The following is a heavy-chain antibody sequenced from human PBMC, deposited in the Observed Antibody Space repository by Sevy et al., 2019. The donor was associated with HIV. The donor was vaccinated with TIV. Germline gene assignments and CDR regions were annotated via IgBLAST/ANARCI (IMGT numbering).Heavy chain of an antibody. Sequence: GGSLRLSCAASGFTFSSYAMSWVRQAPGKGLEWVSAISGSGGSTYYADSVKGRFTISRDNSKNTLYLQMNSLRDEDTAVYYCATFSITIFGVGTPPYYFDYWGQGTLVTVSS. J-gene: IGHJ4*02. CDR3: ATFSITIFGVGTPPYYFDY. V-gene: IGHV3-23*01. CDR2: ISGSGGST. D-gene: IGHD3-3*01. CDR1: GFTFSSYA.